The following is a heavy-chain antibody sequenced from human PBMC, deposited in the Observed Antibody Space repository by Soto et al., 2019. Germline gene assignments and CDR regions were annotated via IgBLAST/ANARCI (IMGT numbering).Heavy chain of an antibody. V-gene: IGHV3-74*01. J-gene: IGHJ4*02. CDR1: GFTFSSYW. CDR2: INSDGSST. CDR3: ARGYSYGHD. Sequence: GGSLRLSCAASGFTFSSYWMHWVRQAPGKGLVWVSRINSDGSSTSYADSVKGRFTISRDNARNSLYLKMSSMGAEDTAVYYCARGYSYGHDWGRGNLVIVSS. D-gene: IGHD5-18*01.